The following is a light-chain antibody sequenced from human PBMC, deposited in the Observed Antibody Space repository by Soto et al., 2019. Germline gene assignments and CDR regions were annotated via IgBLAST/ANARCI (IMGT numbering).Light chain of an antibody. CDR3: SSYAGSNNLV. CDR1: SSDVGGYNY. V-gene: IGLV2-8*01. Sequence: QSVLTQPPSASGSPGQSVTISFTGTSSDVGGYNYVSWYQQHPGKAPKLMIYEVSKRPSGVPDRFSGSKSGNTASLTVSGLQAEAEADYSCSSYAGSNNLVFGGGTKLTVL. J-gene: IGLJ3*02. CDR2: EVS.